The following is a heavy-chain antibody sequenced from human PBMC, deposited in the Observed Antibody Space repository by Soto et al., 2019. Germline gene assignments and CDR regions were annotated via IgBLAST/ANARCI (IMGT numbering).Heavy chain of an antibody. J-gene: IGHJ6*02. CDR3: ARSQGSSTSLEIYYYYYYGMDV. V-gene: IGHV1-69*01. D-gene: IGHD2-2*01. CDR1: GGTFSSYA. CDR2: IIPISGTA. Sequence: QVQLVQSGAEVKKPGSSVKVSCKASGGTFSSYAFSWVRQAPGQGLEWMGGIIPISGTANYAQKFQGRVTITADESTSTAYMELSRLRSEDTAVYYCARSQGSSTSLEIYYYYYYGMDVWGQGTTVTVSS.